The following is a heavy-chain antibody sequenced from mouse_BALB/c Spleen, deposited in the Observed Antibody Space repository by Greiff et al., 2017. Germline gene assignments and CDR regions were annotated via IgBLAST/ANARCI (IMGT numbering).Heavy chain of an antibody. CDR1: GFTFSSYY. V-gene: IGHV5-6-2*01. J-gene: IGHJ4*01. Sequence: EVQVVESGGGLVKLGGSLKLSCAASGFTFSSYYMSWVRQTPEKRLELVAAINSNGGSTYYPDTVKGRFTISRDNAKNTLYLQMSSLKSEDTALYYCARQGKFITTVGAMDYWGQGTSVTVSS. D-gene: IGHD1-1*01. CDR2: INSNGGST. CDR3: ARQGKFITTVGAMDY.